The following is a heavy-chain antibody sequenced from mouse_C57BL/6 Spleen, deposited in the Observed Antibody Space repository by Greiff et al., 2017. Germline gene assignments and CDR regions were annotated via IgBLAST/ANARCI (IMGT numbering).Heavy chain of an antibody. CDR3: VRERGYGNYEYFDV. J-gene: IGHJ1*03. Sequence: EVMLVESGGGLVQPKGSLKLSCAASGFTFNTYAMHWVRQAPGKGLEWVARIRSKSSNYATYYADSVKDRFTISRDDSQSMLYLQMNNLKTEDTAMYYCVRERGYGNYEYFDVWGTGTTVTVSS. CDR2: IRSKSSNYAT. D-gene: IGHD2-1*01. V-gene: IGHV10-3*01. CDR1: GFTFNTYA.